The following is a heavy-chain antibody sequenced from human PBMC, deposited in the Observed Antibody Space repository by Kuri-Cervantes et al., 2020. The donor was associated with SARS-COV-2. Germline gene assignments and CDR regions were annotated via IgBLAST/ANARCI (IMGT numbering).Heavy chain of an antibody. J-gene: IGHJ4*02. V-gene: IGHV4-59*05. Sequence: SETLSLTCTVSGGSISSYYWSWIRQPPGKGLEWIGSIYYSGSTYYNPSLKSRVTISVDTSKNQFSLKLSSVTAADTAVYYCASYHQLLPRRSFDYWGQGTLVTVSS. CDR3: ASYHQLLPRRSFDY. D-gene: IGHD2-2*01. CDR1: GGSISSYY. CDR2: IYYSGST.